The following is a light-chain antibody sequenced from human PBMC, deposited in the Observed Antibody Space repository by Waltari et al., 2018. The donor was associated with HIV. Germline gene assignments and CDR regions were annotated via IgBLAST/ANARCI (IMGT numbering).Light chain of an antibody. J-gene: IGLJ1*01. V-gene: IGLV3-1*01. CDR3: QAWESRTAMRV. CDR1: KLGDKY. CDR2: QDN. Sequence: SYELTQPPSVSVSPGQTASITCSGDKLGDKYACWYQQKPGQSPVLVIYQDNKRPSGIPERFSGSNSGNTATLTISGTQAMDEAYYYCQAWESRTAMRVFGNGTKGNVL.